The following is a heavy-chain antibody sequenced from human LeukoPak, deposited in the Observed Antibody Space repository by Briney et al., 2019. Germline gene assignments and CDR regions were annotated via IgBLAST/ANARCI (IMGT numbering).Heavy chain of an antibody. Sequence: PGGSLRLSCAASGFMFSNYWLSWVRQAPGKGLEWAANIKQDGSEKHYGESARGRFIISRDNAKNSLYLQMNSLRVEDTAVYYCARDAERDWGQGTLVTVSS. CDR1: GFMFSNYW. V-gene: IGHV3-7*01. CDR2: IKQDGSEK. J-gene: IGHJ4*02. CDR3: ARDAERD.